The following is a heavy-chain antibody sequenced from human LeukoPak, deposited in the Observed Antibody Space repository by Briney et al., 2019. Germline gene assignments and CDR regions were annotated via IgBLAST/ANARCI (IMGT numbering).Heavy chain of an antibody. Sequence: SETLSLTCTVSGGSIIGYYWSWIRQPPGKGLEWIGYVFDSGSTNYNSSLKSRVSISVDTSKNQFSLRLTSVTAADTAVYYCARGYSIDYWGQGTLVTVSS. D-gene: IGHD1-26*01. V-gene: IGHV4-59*01. CDR1: GGSIIGYY. J-gene: IGHJ4*02. CDR3: ARGYSIDY. CDR2: VFDSGST.